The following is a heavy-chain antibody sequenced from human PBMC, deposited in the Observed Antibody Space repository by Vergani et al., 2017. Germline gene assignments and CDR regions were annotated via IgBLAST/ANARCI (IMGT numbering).Heavy chain of an antibody. CDR3: ARESQNPDAFDI. V-gene: IGHV1-46*01. CDR1: GYTFTGYY. J-gene: IGHJ3*02. Sequence: QVQLVQSGAEVKKPGASVKVSCKASGYTFTGYYMHWVRQAPGQGLEWMGWINPSGGSTSYAQKFQGRVTMTRDTSTSTVYMELSSLRSEDTAVYYCARESQNPDAFDIWGQGTMVTVSS. CDR2: INPSGGST.